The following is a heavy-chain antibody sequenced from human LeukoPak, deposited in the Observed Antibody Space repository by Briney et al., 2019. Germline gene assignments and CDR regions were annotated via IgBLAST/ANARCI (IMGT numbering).Heavy chain of an antibody. Sequence: GESLKISCKGSGYSFTSYWISWVRQMPGKGLEWMGRIDPSDSYTNYSPSFQGHVTISADKPISTAYLQWSSLKASDTAMYYCARHPSGITMVECWGQGTLVTVSS. CDR2: IDPSDSYT. CDR1: GYSFTSYW. J-gene: IGHJ4*02. V-gene: IGHV5-10-1*01. D-gene: IGHD3-10*01. CDR3: ARHPSGITMVEC.